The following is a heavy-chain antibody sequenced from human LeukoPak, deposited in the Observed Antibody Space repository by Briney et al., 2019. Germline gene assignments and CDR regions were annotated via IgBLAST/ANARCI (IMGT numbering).Heavy chain of an antibody. CDR1: GGSISSSSYN. J-gene: IGHJ4*02. CDR2: IYYSGTT. Sequence: SETLSLTCTVSGGSISSSSYNWGWIRQPPGKGLEWIGSIYYSGTTYYNPSLKSRVTISVDTSKNQFSLKLSSVTAADTAVYYCARVDGYCSGGSCLYYFDYWGQGTLVTVSS. D-gene: IGHD2-15*01. CDR3: ARVDGYCSGGSCLYYFDY. V-gene: IGHV4-39*01.